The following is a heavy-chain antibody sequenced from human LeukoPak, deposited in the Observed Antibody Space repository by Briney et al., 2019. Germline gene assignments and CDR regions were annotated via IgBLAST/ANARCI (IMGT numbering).Heavy chain of an antibody. V-gene: IGHV3-30-3*01. CDR3: ARGPGLAMGKGYFDY. Sequence: GGSLRLSCAASGFTLSNYAMHWVRQAPGKGLEWVAATSHNEYNKYYADSVNGRFTISRDNSKNTLYLEVNSLRADDTAVYYCARGPGLAMGKGYFDYCGQGTLVTVSS. D-gene: IGHD6-19*01. CDR1: GFTLSNYA. J-gene: IGHJ4*02. CDR2: TSHNEYNK.